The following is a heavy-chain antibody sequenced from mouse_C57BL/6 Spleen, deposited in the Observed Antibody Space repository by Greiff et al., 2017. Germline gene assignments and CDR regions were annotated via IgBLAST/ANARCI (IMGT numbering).Heavy chain of an antibody. Sequence: VQLQQSGPELVKPGASVKISCKASGYSFTDYNMNWVKQSNGKSLEWIGVINPNYGTTSYNQKFKGKATLTVDQYSSTAYMQLNSLTSEDSAVYYCAREAYYSNYDYAMDYWGQGTSVTVSS. J-gene: IGHJ4*01. CDR3: AREAYYSNYDYAMDY. D-gene: IGHD2-5*01. CDR2: INPNYGTT. V-gene: IGHV1-39*01. CDR1: GYSFTDYN.